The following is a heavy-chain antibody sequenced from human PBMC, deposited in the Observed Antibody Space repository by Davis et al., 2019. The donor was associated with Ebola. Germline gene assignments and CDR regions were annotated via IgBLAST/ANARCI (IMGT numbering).Heavy chain of an antibody. CDR2: INHSGST. V-gene: IGHV4-34*01. Sequence: PSETLSLTCAVYGGSFSDYYWSWIRQPPGKGLEWIGEINHSGSTNYNPSLKSRVTISVDTSKNQFSLKLSSVTAADTAVYYCARWMNWFDPWGQGTLVTVSS. CDR3: ARWMNWFDP. CDR1: GGSFSDYY. J-gene: IGHJ5*02. D-gene: IGHD2-2*03.